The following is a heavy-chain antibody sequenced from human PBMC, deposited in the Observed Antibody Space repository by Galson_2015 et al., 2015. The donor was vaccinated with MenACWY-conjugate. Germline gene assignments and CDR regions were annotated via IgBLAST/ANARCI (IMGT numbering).Heavy chain of an antibody. Sequence: SLRLSCAASGFTLSSYAMSWVRQAPGKGLEWVSAISGSGGSTYYADSVKGRFTISRDNSKNTLYLQMNSPRAEDTAVYYCAKDGGKAMAKGFDYWGQGTLVTVSS. V-gene: IGHV3-23*01. CDR2: ISGSGGST. D-gene: IGHD5-18*01. J-gene: IGHJ4*02. CDR3: AKDGGKAMAKGFDY. CDR1: GFTLSSYA.